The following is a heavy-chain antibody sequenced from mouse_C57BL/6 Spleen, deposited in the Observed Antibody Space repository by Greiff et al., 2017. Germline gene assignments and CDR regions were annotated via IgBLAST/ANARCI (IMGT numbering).Heavy chain of an antibody. CDR1: GYTFTSYW. CDR3: AKKGNWDSFYFDY. CDR2: IAPNSGGT. D-gene: IGHD4-1*01. Sequence: QVQLQQPGAELVKPGASVKLSCKASGYTFTSYWMHWVKQRPGRGLEWIGRIAPNSGGTKYNEKFKSQATLTVDKHSSTAYMQLSSLTSEDSAVYYCAKKGNWDSFYFDYWGQGTTLTVSS. V-gene: IGHV1-72*01. J-gene: IGHJ2*01.